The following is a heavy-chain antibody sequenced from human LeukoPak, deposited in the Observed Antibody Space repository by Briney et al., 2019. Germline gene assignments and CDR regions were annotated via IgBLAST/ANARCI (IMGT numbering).Heavy chain of an antibody. CDR3: ARSGPTPGYFDY. J-gene: IGHJ4*02. CDR2: IYYSGST. CDR1: GGSISSYY. Sequence: PSETLSLTCTVSGGSISSYYWSWIRQPPGKGLEWIGYIYYSGSTNYNPPLKSRVTISVDTSKDQFSLKLSSVTAADTAVYYCARSGPTPGYFDYWGQGTLVTVSS. D-gene: IGHD1-14*01. V-gene: IGHV4-59*08.